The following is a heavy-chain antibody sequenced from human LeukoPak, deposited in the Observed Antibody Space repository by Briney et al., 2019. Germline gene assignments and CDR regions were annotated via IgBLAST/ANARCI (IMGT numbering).Heavy chain of an antibody. D-gene: IGHD3-10*01. CDR2: INHSGST. Sequence: SETLSLTCAVYGGSFSDSYWSWIRQPPGRGLEWIGEINHSGSTNYNPSLKSRVTISEDTSKNQFSLKVNSVTAADTAVYYCARHYGPEERAFDIWGQGTTVTVFS. J-gene: IGHJ3*02. CDR1: GGSFSDSY. CDR3: ARHYGPEERAFDI. V-gene: IGHV4-34*01.